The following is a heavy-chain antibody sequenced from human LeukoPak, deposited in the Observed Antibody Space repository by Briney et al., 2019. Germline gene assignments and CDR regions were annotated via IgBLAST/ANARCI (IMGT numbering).Heavy chain of an antibody. CDR3: ARASMVPLYNWFDP. D-gene: IGHD2-8*01. J-gene: IGHJ5*02. CDR2: IYTSGST. CDR1: GGSISSYY. Sequence: PSETLSLTCTVSGGSISSYYWSWIRQPAGKGLEWIGRIYTSGSTNYNPSLKSRVTMSVDTSKNQFSLNLSSVTAADTDVYYCARASMVPLYNWFDPWVRGTLVTVSS. V-gene: IGHV4-4*07.